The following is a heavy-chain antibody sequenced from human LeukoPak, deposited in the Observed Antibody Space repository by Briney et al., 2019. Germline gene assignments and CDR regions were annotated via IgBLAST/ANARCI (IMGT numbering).Heavy chain of an antibody. CDR3: ARHRWAVAGTLHAIDI. Sequence: SETLSLTCAVYGGSFSGYYWSWIRQPPGKGLEWIGEINHSGSTNYNPSLKSRVTISVDTSKNQFSLNLNSVTAADTAVYYCARHRWAVAGTLHAIDIWGQGTLVTVSS. V-gene: IGHV4-34*01. CDR2: INHSGST. J-gene: IGHJ3*02. CDR1: GGSFSGYY. D-gene: IGHD6-19*01.